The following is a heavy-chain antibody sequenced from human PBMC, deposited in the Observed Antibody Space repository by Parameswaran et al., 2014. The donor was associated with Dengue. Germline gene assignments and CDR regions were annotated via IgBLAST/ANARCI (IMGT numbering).Heavy chain of an antibody. Sequence: SWVRQAPGQGLEWMGGIIPIFGTANYAQKFQGRVTITADESTSTAYMELSSLRSEDTAVYYCARDDTVTTYYRYFDYWGQGTLVTVSS. J-gene: IGHJ4*02. CDR2: IIPIFGTA. CDR3: ARDDTVTTYYRYFDY. V-gene: IGHV1-69*01. D-gene: IGHD4-17*01.